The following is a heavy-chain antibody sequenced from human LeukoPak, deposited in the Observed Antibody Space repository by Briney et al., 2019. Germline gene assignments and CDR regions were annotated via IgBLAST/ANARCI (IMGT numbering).Heavy chain of an antibody. CDR3: ARVTGYMIEDYFDY. D-gene: IGHD3-22*01. J-gene: IGHJ4*02. CDR1: GGSISSYY. Sequence: SETLSLTCTVSGGSISSYYWSWIRQPPGKGLEWIGYIYYSGSTNSNPSLKSRVTMSVDTSKNQFSLKLSSVTAADTAVYYCARVTGYMIEDYFDYWGQGTLVTVSS. CDR2: IYYSGST. V-gene: IGHV4-59*01.